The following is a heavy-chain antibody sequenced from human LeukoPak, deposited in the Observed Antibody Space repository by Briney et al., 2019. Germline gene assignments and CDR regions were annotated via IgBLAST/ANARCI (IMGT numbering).Heavy chain of an antibody. Sequence: GGSLRLSCAASGFTFSSSAMSWVRQAPGKGLEWVSGISGSGYSTYYADSVKGRFTISRDNSKNTLYLQMNSLRAEDTALYYCAKAALYSSGWYDYWGQGTLVTVSS. D-gene: IGHD6-19*01. CDR1: GFTFSSSA. V-gene: IGHV3-23*01. J-gene: IGHJ4*02. CDR2: ISGSGYST. CDR3: AKAALYSSGWYDY.